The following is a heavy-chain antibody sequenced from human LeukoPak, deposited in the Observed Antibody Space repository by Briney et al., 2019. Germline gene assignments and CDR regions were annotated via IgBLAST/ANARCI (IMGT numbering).Heavy chain of an antibody. Sequence: GGSLRLSCAASTFTFSSYDMHWVRQAPGKGLEWVAVIYYDGGDKYYADSVKGRFTVSRDNSKNTLYLQMSSLRPEDTALYYCVKPARGSGIQYGLDSWGQGTLVTVSS. CDR1: TFTFSSYD. J-gene: IGHJ4*02. D-gene: IGHD3-10*01. CDR2: IYYDGGDK. V-gene: IGHV3-30*02. CDR3: VKPARGSGIQYGLDS.